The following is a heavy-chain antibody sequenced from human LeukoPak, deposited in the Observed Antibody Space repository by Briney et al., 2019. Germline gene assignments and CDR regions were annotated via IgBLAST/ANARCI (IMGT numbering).Heavy chain of an antibody. CDR2: IYSDNT. Sequence: GGSLRLSCAASGFTFSTYSMNWVRQAPGKGLEWVSFIYSDNTHYSDSVKGRFTISRDNSKNTLYLQMNSLRAEDTAVYYCARRAGAYSHPYDYWGQGTLVTVSS. V-gene: IGHV3-53*01. CDR1: GFTFSTYS. J-gene: IGHJ4*02. CDR3: ARRAGAYSHPYDY. D-gene: IGHD4/OR15-4a*01.